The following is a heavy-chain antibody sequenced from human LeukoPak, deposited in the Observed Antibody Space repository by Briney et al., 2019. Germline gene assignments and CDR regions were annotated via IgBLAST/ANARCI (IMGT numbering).Heavy chain of an antibody. J-gene: IGHJ4*02. CDR2: ISSSGSTI. D-gene: IGHD3-16*01. CDR3: AREGGELLPYFFDS. Sequence: PGGSLRLSCAASGFPFSRTWMHWVRQAPGKGLEWVSYISSSGSTIYYADSVKGRFTISRDNARNTLYLLMNSLRGEDTAVYYCAREGGELLPYFFDSWGQGTLVTVSS. CDR1: GFPFSRTW. V-gene: IGHV3-48*04.